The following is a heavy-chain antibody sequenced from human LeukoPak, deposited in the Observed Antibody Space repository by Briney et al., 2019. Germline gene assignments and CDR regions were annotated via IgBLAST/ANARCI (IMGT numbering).Heavy chain of an antibody. CDR2: TSYNCNT. Sequence: GASVKVSCKASGYTFSNYGISWVRQAPGLGLEWMGWTSYNCNTNYAQKFQDRVTMTTDTSTTTAYMELRSLESDDTAVYYCARHSGSGWQALGYWGQGTLVTVSS. J-gene: IGHJ4*02. CDR1: GYTFSNYG. V-gene: IGHV1-18*04. D-gene: IGHD6-19*01. CDR3: ARHSGSGWQALGY.